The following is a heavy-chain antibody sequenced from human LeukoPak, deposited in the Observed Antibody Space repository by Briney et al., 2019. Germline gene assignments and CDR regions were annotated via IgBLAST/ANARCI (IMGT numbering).Heavy chain of an antibody. V-gene: IGHV5-51*01. Sequence: GESLKISCKGSGYSFTSYWIGWVRQLPGKGLEWMGIIYPGDSDTRYSPSFQGQVTISADKSISTAYLQWSSLKASDTAMYYCARFRAAAHDAFDIWGQGTMVTVSS. J-gene: IGHJ3*02. CDR2: IYPGDSDT. D-gene: IGHD6-13*01. CDR3: ARFRAAAHDAFDI. CDR1: GYSFTSYW.